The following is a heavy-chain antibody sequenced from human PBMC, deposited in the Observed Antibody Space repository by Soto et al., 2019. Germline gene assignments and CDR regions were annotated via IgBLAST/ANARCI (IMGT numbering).Heavy chain of an antibody. Sequence: SVKVSCKASGGTFSSHAISWVRQAPGQGLEWMGGIIPIFGTAIYAQIFQGRITITADSSSSTAYMELTSLTSDDTAVYYCAREPSIAAVGIPLYSYYYMDVWGEGTAVTVSS. CDR1: GGTFSSHA. J-gene: IGHJ6*03. CDR3: AREPSIAAVGIPLYSYYYMDV. V-gene: IGHV1-69*06. CDR2: IIPIFGTA. D-gene: IGHD6-13*01.